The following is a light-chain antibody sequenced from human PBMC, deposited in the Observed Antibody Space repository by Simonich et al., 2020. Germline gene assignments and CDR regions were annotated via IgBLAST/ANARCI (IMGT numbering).Light chain of an antibody. V-gene: IGLV2-11*01. CDR3: CSYAGSYIWV. CDR2: DVS. Sequence: QSALTQPASVSGSPGQSITISCTETSSDFGGYNYVSWYQQHPGKAPKLMIYDVSKRPAGVPDRFSGSKSGNTASLTISGLQAEDEADYYCCSYAGSYIWVFGGGTKLTVL. CDR1: SSDFGGYNY. J-gene: IGLJ3*02.